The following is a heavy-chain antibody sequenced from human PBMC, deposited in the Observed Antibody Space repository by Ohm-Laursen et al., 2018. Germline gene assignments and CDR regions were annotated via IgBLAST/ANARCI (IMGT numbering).Heavy chain of an antibody. D-gene: IGHD6-19*01. CDR3: ARQESSGWYPDY. CDR2: IYYSGST. Sequence: SDTLSLICSVSGGSISSYYWTWIRQPPGKGLEWIGYIYYSGSTNYNPSLKSRVTISVDTSKNQFSLKLSSVTAADTAVYYCARQESSGWYPDYWGQGTLVTVSS. V-gene: IGHV4-59*08. CDR1: GGSISSYY. J-gene: IGHJ4*02.